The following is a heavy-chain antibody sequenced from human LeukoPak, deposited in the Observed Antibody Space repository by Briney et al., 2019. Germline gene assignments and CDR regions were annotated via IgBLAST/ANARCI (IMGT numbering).Heavy chain of an antibody. CDR2: INPNSGGT. CDR3: ARGEAPEDK. CDR1: GYTFTGYY. V-gene: IGHV1-2*02. Sequence: ASVKVSCKASGYTFTGYYMHWVRQAPGQGLEWMGWINPNSGGTNYAQKFQGRVTMTSDASVNNAYMQLSRLKSDDTAIYYCARGEAPEDKWGQGTLVTVSS. J-gene: IGHJ4*02.